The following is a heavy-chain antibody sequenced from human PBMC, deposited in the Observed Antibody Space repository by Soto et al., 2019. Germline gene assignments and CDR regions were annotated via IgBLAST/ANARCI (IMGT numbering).Heavy chain of an antibody. CDR2: IYWDDDK. CDR3: ASAWCRFGDALTKTYNWFDP. J-gene: IGHJ5*02. Sequence: SGPTLVNPTQTLTLTCTFSGFSLSTSGVGVGWIRQPPGKALEWLALIYWDDDKRYSPSLKSRLTITKDTSKNQVVLTMTNMDPVDTATYYYASAWCRFGDALTKTYNWFDPWGQGTLVTVSS. CDR1: GFSLSTSGVG. V-gene: IGHV2-5*02. D-gene: IGHD3-10*01.